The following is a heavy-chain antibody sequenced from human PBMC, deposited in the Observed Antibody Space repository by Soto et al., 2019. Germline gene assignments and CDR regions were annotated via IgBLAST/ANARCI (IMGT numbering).Heavy chain of an antibody. CDR1: GGSVSSATYC. CDR3: ATLTKPPKYYYDSSLYYFDY. Sequence: SETLSLTCTVSGGSVSSATYCWIWIRQRPGKGLEWVGYIYYSGSANYNPSLESRVTISVDTSKNQFSLKLSSVTAADTAVYYCATLTKPPKYYYDSSLYYFDYWGQGTLVTVSS. J-gene: IGHJ4*02. V-gene: IGHV4-61*01. CDR2: IYYSGSA. D-gene: IGHD3-22*01.